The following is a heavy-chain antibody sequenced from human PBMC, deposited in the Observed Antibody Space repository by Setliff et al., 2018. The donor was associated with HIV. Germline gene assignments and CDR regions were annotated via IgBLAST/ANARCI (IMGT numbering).Heavy chain of an antibody. Sequence: SETLSLTCGVYGGSLSDYYWSWIRQPPGKGLEWIGEINHSGSTNYNPSLKSRVSLSVDTSKNQFSLKLTSVTAADTGVYHCARVGVRNWNDDGIDFWGQGALVTVSS. CDR1: GGSLSDYY. CDR3: ARVGVRNWNDDGIDF. V-gene: IGHV4-34*01. J-gene: IGHJ4*02. D-gene: IGHD1-1*01. CDR2: INHSGST.